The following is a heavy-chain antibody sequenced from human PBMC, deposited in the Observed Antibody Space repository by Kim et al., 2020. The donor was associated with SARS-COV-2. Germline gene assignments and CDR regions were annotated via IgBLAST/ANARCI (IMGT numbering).Heavy chain of an antibody. V-gene: IGHV6-1*01. Sequence: SQTLSLTCAISGDSVSSNSATWNWFRQSPSRGLEWLGRTYYRSKRYNDYAVSVKSRITINPDTSKNQFSLQLNSVTPEDTAVYYCARMRYNWNYVHYYYGMDVWGHGTTVTVSS. CDR2: TYYRSKRYN. D-gene: IGHD1-7*01. CDR1: GDSVSSNSAT. CDR3: ARMRYNWNYVHYYYGMDV. J-gene: IGHJ6*02.